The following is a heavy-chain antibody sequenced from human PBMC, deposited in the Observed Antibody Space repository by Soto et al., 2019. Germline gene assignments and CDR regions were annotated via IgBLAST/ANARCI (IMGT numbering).Heavy chain of an antibody. CDR1: GDSISTDY. D-gene: IGHD4-17*01. V-gene: IGHV4-59*08. J-gene: IGHJ6*02. CDR3: ARAHYGDYGYGMDV. CDR2: IYYGGST. Sequence: SETLSLTCTVSGDSISTDYWSWIRQSPGKGLEWIGFIYYGGSTNYNPSLKSRVTISVDTSKNQFSLMLSSVTAADTAVYYCARAHYGDYGYGMDVWGQGTAVTVSS.